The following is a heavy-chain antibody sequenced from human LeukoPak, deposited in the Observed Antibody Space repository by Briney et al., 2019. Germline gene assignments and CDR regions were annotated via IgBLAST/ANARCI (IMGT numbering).Heavy chain of an antibody. Sequence: GGSLRLSCAASGFTFNTYGMSWVRQAPGKGLEWVTGISASGGSTYYADSVKGRFTISRDNSKNTLYLQMNSLRAVDTAVYYCARTTKEFDILTGYYFDYWGQGTLVTVSS. D-gene: IGHD3-9*01. CDR3: ARTTKEFDILTGYYFDY. J-gene: IGHJ4*02. V-gene: IGHV3-23*01. CDR1: GFTFNTYG. CDR2: ISASGGST.